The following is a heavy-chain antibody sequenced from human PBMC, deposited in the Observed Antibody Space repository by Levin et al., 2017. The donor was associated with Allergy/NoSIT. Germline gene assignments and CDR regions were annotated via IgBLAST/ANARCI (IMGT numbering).Heavy chain of an antibody. Sequence: GGSLRLSCAASGFTFSSYGMHWVRQAPGKGLEWVAVIWDDGYKKYYADSVKGRLTISRDNSKNTLYLQMNCLRAEGTAVYYCARVLRFYYCYYMDVWGKGTTVTVSS. J-gene: IGHJ6*03. CDR2: IWDDGYKK. V-gene: IGHV3-33*01. D-gene: IGHD5-12*01. CDR3: ARVLRFYYCYYMDV. CDR1: GFTFSSYG.